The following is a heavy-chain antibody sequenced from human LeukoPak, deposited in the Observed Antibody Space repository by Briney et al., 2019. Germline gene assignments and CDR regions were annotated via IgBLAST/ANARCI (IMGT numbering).Heavy chain of an antibody. CDR2: TSYNGGDN. Sequence: PGRSLRLSCAASGFTFSNSAMHWVRQAPGKGLDWVAVTSYNGGDNFYADSVKGRFTISRDNAKNTLCLQMDSLGVEDTGVYYCARGGSPPEALGDAFDIWGQGTMVTVSS. V-gene: IGHV3-30-3*01. J-gene: IGHJ3*02. CDR1: GFTFSNSA. D-gene: IGHD1-26*01. CDR3: ARGGSPPEALGDAFDI.